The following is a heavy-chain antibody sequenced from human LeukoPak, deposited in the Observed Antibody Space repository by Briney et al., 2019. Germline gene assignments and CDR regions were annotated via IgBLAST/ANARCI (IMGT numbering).Heavy chain of an antibody. Sequence: SETLSLTCTVSGGSISSYNWSWIRQPPGKGLEWIGYIYYSGSTNYNPSLKSRVTISVDTSKNQFSLKLSSVTAADTAVYYCARGYSSGYPVGYWGQGTLVTVSS. D-gene: IGHD3-22*01. CDR1: GGSISSYN. CDR3: ARGYSSGYPVGY. J-gene: IGHJ4*02. V-gene: IGHV4-59*01. CDR2: IYYSGST.